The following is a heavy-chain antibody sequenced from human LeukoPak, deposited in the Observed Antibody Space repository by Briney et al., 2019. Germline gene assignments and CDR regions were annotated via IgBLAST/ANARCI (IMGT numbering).Heavy chain of an antibody. CDR1: GFTFSSYA. J-gene: IGHJ5*02. CDR2: ISGSGGST. Sequence: GGSLRLSCAASGFTFSSYAMSWARQAPGKGLEWVSAISGSGGSTYYADSVKGRFTISRDNSKNTLYLQMNSLRAEDTAVYYCAMQYYDILTGYSPDTNWFDPWGQGTLVTVSS. CDR3: AMQYYDILTGYSPDTNWFDP. V-gene: IGHV3-23*01. D-gene: IGHD3-9*01.